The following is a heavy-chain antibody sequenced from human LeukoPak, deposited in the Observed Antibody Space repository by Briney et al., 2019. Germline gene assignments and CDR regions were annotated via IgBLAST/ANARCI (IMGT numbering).Heavy chain of an antibody. CDR3: ARHGYYGSGSYYFYYYYGMDV. Sequence: ASVKVSCKASGYTFTSYDINWVRQATGQGLEWMGWVNPNSGNTGYAQKFQGRVTMTRNTSISTAYMELSSLRSEDTAVYYCARHGYYGSGSYYFYYYYGMDVWGQGTTVTVSS. CDR2: VNPNSGNT. D-gene: IGHD3-10*01. CDR1: GYTFTSYD. V-gene: IGHV1-8*01. J-gene: IGHJ6*02.